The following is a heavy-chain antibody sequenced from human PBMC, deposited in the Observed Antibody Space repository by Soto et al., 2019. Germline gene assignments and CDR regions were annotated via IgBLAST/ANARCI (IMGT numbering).Heavy chain of an antibody. J-gene: IGHJ4*02. V-gene: IGHV3-23*01. D-gene: IGHD3-3*01. Sequence: LSLTCAASGFTFRNYVMSWVRQAPGKGLEWVSAISGSDGTTYYADSVKGRFTISRDNSKNTLHLQMSSLRAEDTAVYYCAKSPLYYDFWSGYYDYWGQGTLVTVSS. CDR3: AKSPLYYDFWSGYYDY. CDR2: ISGSDGTT. CDR1: GFTFRNYV.